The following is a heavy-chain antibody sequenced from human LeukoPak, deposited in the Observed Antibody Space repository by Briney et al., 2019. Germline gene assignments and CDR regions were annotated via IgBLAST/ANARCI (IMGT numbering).Heavy chain of an antibody. V-gene: IGHV3-30*17. Sequence: GGSLRLSCAASGFTFGSFAIDWVRQPPGKGLEWVAMISYDGNTQYYSDSVKGRFSVSRDNSKNIVYLQMNSLTLDDTAVYYCARPHEILAGAATLTYWGLGTLVSVSS. J-gene: IGHJ1*01. CDR3: ARPHEILAGAATLTY. CDR2: ISYDGNTQ. CDR1: GFTFGSFA. D-gene: IGHD1-26*01.